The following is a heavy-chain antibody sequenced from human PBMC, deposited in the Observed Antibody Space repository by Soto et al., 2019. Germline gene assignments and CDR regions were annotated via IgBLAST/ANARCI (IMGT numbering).Heavy chain of an antibody. V-gene: IGHV3-74*01. CDR1: GFTFSSYW. CDR3: VRDDIGPGIDY. Sequence: GGSLRLSCAASGFTFSSYWMHWVRQAPGKGLVWVSHINSDGSSTTYADSVKGRFTISRDNAKNTLYLQMNSLRAEDTAVYYCVRDDIGPGIDYWGLGTLVPVSS. CDR2: INSDGSST. J-gene: IGHJ4*02.